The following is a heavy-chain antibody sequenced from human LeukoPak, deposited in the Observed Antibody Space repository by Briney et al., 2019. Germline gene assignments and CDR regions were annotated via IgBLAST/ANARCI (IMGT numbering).Heavy chain of an antibody. CDR1: GYSFTTYW. J-gene: IGHJ4*02. CDR2: INPGDSDT. D-gene: IGHD2-2*01. Sequence: GESLKISCKASGYSFTTYWIGWVRQMPGKGLEWMGIINPGDSDTRNGPAFHGQVTISADKSVSTAYLQWTSLKASDTAMYYCARHLSDITSSPNYWGQGSLVTVSS. CDR3: ARHLSDITSSPNY. V-gene: IGHV5-51*01.